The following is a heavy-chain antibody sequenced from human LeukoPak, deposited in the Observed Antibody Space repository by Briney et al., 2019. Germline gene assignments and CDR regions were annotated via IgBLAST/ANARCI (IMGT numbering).Heavy chain of an antibody. J-gene: IGHJ4*02. Sequence: PSETLSLTCTVSGGSISSSSYYWGWIRQPPGKGLEWIGSIYYSGSTYYNPSLKSRVTISVDTSKNQFSLKLSSVTAADTAVYYCARHLGAVYYWGQGTLVTVSS. D-gene: IGHD1-26*01. CDR3: ARHLGAVYY. CDR2: IYYSGST. CDR1: GGSISSSSYY. V-gene: IGHV4-39*01.